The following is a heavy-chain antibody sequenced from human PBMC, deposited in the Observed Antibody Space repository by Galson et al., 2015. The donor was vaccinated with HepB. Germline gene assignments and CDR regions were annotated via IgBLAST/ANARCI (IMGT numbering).Heavy chain of an antibody. D-gene: IGHD3-10*01. Sequence: SLRLSCAASGFTFSGSAMHWVRQASGKGLEWVGLIRTKANNYATAYAASVKGRFTISRDDSKNTAYLRMNSLKTEDTAVYYCTRQGAFYGSGSAPLYYYYGMDVWGQGTTVTVSS. CDR1: GFTFSGSA. CDR2: IRTKANNYAT. CDR3: TRQGAFYGSGSAPLYYYYGMDV. J-gene: IGHJ6*02. V-gene: IGHV3-73*01.